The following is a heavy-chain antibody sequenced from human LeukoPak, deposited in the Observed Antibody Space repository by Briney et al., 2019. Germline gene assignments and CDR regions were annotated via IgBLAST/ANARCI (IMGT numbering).Heavy chain of an antibody. D-gene: IGHD2-2*01. CDR3: ARGGSYCSSTSCYFDY. V-gene: IGHV3-11*01. CDR1: GFTFSDYY. J-gene: IGHJ4*02. CDR2: ISSSGSTI. Sequence: GGSLRLSCAASGFTFSDYYMSWIRQAPGKGLEWASYISSSGSTIYYADSVKGRFTISRDNAKNSLYLQMNSLRAEDTAVYYCARGGSYCSSTSCYFDYWGQGTLVTVSS.